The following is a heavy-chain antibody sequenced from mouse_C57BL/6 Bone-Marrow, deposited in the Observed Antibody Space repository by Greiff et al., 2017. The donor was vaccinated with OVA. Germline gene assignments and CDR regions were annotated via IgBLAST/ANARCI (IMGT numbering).Heavy chain of an antibody. CDR3: ARSRDYNRPYWYFDV. J-gene: IGHJ1*03. V-gene: IGHV1-19*01. Sequence: VQLQQSGPVLVKPGASVKMSCKASGYTFTDYYMNWVKQSHGKSLEWIGVINPYNGGTSYNQKFKGKATLTVDKSSSTAYMELNSLTSEDSAVYYCARSRDYNRPYWYFDVWGTGTTVTVSS. CDR2: INPYNGGT. D-gene: IGHD2-4*01. CDR1: GYTFTDYY.